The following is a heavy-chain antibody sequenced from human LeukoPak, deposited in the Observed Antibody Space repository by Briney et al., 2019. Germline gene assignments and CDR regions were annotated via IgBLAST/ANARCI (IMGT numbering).Heavy chain of an antibody. D-gene: IGHD3-22*01. CDR2: ISYDGSNK. Sequence: GGSLRLSCAASGFTFSSYAMHWVRQAPGKGLEWVAVISYDGSNKYYADSVKGRFTISRDNSKNTLYLQMNSLRAEDTAVYYCARDLTPITMIVVVTPRGIWGQGTMVTVSS. CDR1: GFTFSSYA. J-gene: IGHJ3*02. V-gene: IGHV3-30-3*01. CDR3: ARDLTPITMIVVVTPRGI.